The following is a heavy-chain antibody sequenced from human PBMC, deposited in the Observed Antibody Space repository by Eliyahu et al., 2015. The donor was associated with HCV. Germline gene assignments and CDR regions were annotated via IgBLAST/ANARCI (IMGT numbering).Heavy chain of an antibody. V-gene: IGHV3-33*01. J-gene: IGHJ3*02. Sequence: QVQLVESGGGVVQPGRSLRLSCAASGFTFSNYGMPWVRQAPGKGLEWVAVIWYDGGNKYYADSVKGRFTISRDNSKNTLHLQMNSLRAEDTAVYYCARGGFYGGNSGVNAFDIWGQGTMVTVSS. CDR2: IWYDGGNK. CDR3: ARGGFYGGNSGVNAFDI. CDR1: GFTFSNYG. D-gene: IGHD4-23*01.